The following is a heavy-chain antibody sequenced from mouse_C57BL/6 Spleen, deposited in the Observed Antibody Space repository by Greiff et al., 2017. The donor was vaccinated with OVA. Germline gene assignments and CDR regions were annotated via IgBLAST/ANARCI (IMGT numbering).Heavy chain of an antibody. CDR1: GFSLTSSG. J-gene: IGHJ4*01. V-gene: IGHV2-5*01. Sequence: QVQLKQSGPGLVQPSQSLSITCTVSGFSLTSSGVHWVRQSPGKGLEWLGVIWRGGSTDYNAAFMSRLSITKNNSKSQVFFKMNSLQADDTAIYYCAKKGYYDYDGAMDYWGQGTSVTVSS. CDR3: AKKGYYDYDGAMDY. CDR2: IWRGGST. D-gene: IGHD2-4*01.